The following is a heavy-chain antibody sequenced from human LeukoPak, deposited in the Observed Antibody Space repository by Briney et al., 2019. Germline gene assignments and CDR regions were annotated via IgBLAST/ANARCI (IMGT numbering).Heavy chain of an antibody. CDR3: AREARDSSLYYFDY. CDR1: GGSFSGYY. CDR2: INHSGST. J-gene: IGHJ4*02. D-gene: IGHD3-22*01. Sequence: SETLSLTCAVYGGSFSGYYWSWIRQPPGKGLEWIGEINHSGSTNYNPSLKSRVTISVDTSKNQFSLKLSSVTAANTAVYYCAREARDSSLYYFDYWGQGTLVTVSS. V-gene: IGHV4-34*01.